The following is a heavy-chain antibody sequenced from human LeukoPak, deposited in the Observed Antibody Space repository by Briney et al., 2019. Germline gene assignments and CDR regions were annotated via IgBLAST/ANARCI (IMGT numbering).Heavy chain of an antibody. Sequence: ASVKVSCKASGDTFTSYDINWVRQATGQGLEWMGWINPNSGTTTYAQKFPGRSTMTRDTSISTAYMELSSLRSEDTAVYYCARGPSGYDLGWFDPWGQGTLVTVSS. D-gene: IGHD5-12*01. CDR3: ARGPSGYDLGWFDP. CDR1: GDTFTSYD. CDR2: INPNSGTT. V-gene: IGHV1-8*01. J-gene: IGHJ5*02.